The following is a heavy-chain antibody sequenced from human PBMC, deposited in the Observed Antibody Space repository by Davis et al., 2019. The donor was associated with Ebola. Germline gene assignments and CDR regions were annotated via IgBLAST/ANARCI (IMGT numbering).Heavy chain of an antibody. V-gene: IGHV1-69*13. CDR1: GGTFSSYA. J-gene: IGHJ4*02. CDR2: IIPIFGTA. Sequence: AASVKVSCKASGGTFSSYAISWLRQAPGQGLEWMGGIIPIFGTANYEQKFQGRVTITADESTTTAYMELSSLRSEDTAVYYCAKEFSSSFDYWGQGTLVTVSS. D-gene: IGHD6-6*01. CDR3: AKEFSSSFDY.